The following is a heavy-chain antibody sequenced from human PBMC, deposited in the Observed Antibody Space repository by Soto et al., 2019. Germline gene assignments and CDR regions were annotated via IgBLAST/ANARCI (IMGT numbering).Heavy chain of an antibody. CDR2: IYRDGNT. Sequence: GGSLRLSCAASTSGFGGSNYMTWVRQAPGKGLEWVSVIYRDGNTYYVDSVKGRFTISRDNSKNTLYLQMNSLRGEDTAVYYCARGRFGMDVWGQGTTVTVS. J-gene: IGHJ6*02. CDR3: ARGRFGMDV. V-gene: IGHV3-53*01. CDR1: TSGFGGSNY.